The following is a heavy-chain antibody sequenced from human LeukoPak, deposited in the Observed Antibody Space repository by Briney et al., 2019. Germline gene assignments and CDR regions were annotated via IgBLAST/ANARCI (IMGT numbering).Heavy chain of an antibody. CDR3: ARDGVLVGSTVFNY. Sequence: ASVKVSCKPSGYPFTNFYIHWVRQAPGQGLEWTGWVNPKSGDTKYAQKFQDRISMTRDTSISTAYMEVNRLTSDDSAVYYCARDGVLVGSTVFNYWGQGTLVTVAS. J-gene: IGHJ4*01. CDR1: GYPFTNFY. CDR2: VNPKSGDT. D-gene: IGHD1-26*01. V-gene: IGHV1-2*02.